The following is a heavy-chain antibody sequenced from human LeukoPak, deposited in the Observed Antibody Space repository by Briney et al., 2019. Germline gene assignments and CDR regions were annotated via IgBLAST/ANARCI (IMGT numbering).Heavy chain of an antibody. CDR3: ARHGEDSSSWYNWFDP. CDR2: MYPGDSDT. V-gene: IGHV5-51*01. Sequence: GESLKISCKGSGYSFTSYWIGCVRHMPGKGLEWMGNMYPGDSDTRYSPSFQGQVTISADKSISTAYLQWSSLKASDTAMYYCARHGEDSSSWYNWFDPWGQGTLVTVSS. CDR1: GYSFTSYW. J-gene: IGHJ5*02. D-gene: IGHD6-13*01.